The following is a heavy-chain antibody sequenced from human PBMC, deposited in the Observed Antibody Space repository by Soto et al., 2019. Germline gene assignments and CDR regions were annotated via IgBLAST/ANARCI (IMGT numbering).Heavy chain of an antibody. D-gene: IGHD6-13*01. CDR2: ISSSTSHT. CDR3: ARGMGAAADYFDF. V-gene: IGHV3-11*05. Sequence: QVQLVESGGGLVKPGWSLRLSCAVSGFTFSDYYMTWIRQAPGKGLEWVSYISSSTSHTNYADSVKGRFTISRDNAKNSLFLQMNSLRAEDTAVYYCARGMGAAADYFDFWGQGTLVTVSS. CDR1: GFTFSDYY. J-gene: IGHJ4*02.